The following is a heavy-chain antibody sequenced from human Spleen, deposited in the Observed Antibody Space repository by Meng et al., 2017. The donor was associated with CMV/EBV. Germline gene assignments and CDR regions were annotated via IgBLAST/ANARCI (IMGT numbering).Heavy chain of an antibody. CDR3: ARGPHYYNTSGYYQPYFDY. CDR1: CTDYH. D-gene: IGHD3-22*01. J-gene: IGHJ4*02. CDR2: INPNNGGT. V-gene: IGHV1-2*02. Sequence: CTDYHMHWVRQAPGQGLEWMGWINPNNGGTNYAQKFKGRVTMTRDTSISTAYMELRRLRSDDTAVYYCARGPHYYNTSGYYQPYFDYWGQGTLVTVS.